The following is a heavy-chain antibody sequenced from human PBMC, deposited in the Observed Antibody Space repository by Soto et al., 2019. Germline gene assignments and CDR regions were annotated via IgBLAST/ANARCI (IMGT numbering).Heavy chain of an antibody. CDR3: AGYCSSSICPDDHYFALEV. Sequence: PAETLSLTCNVSGGSIYTYYWNWMRQAPGKRLEWIGYISDDGSTNYTPSLKSRVTISVDTSKKQVSLKLSSVSAPDTARYFCAGYCSSSICPDDHYFALEVWGQGTTVTVSS. V-gene: IGHV4-59*01. CDR2: ISDDGST. J-gene: IGHJ6*02. CDR1: GGSIYTYY. D-gene: IGHD2-2*01.